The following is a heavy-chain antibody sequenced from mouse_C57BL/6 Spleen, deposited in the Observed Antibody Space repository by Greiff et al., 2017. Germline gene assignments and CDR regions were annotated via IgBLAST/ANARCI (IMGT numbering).Heavy chain of an antibody. J-gene: IGHJ2*01. V-gene: IGHV1-19*01. CDR3: ARRGRYGYFDY. CDR1: GYTFTDYY. CDR2: INPYNGGT. D-gene: IGHD2-12*01. Sequence: VQLQQSGPVLVKPGASVKLSCKASGYTFTDYYMNWVKQSPGKSLEWIGVINPYNGGTSYNQKFKGKATLTVDKSSRTAYMELNSLTSEESAVLYSARRGRYGYFDYWGQGTTLTVAS.